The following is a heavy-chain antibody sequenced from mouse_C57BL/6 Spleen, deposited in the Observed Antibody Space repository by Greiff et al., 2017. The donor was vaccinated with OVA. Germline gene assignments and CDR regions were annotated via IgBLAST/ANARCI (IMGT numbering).Heavy chain of an antibody. CDR1: GYTFTSYW. Sequence: QVQLKQSGAELVKPGASVKLSCKASGYTFTSYWMHWVKQRPGQGLEWIGMIHPNSGSTNYNEKFKSKATLTVDKSSSTAYMQLSSLTSEDSAVYYCARKGFTLDYWGQGTTLTVSS. D-gene: IGHD1-1*01. CDR3: ARKGFTLDY. J-gene: IGHJ2*01. CDR2: IHPNSGST. V-gene: IGHV1-64*01.